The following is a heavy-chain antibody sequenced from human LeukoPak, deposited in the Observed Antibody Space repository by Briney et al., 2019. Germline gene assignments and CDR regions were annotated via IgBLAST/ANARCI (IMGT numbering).Heavy chain of an antibody. J-gene: IGHJ4*02. CDR3: AIYDYVWGSYPYY. CDR2: INPSGGST. V-gene: IGHV1-46*01. D-gene: IGHD3-16*01. Sequence: GASVKVSCKASGYTFTSYYMHWVRQAPGQGLEWMGIINPSGGSTSYAQKFQGRVTMTRDTSTSTAYMELSSLRSEDTAVYYCAIYDYVWGSYPYYWGQGTLVTVSS. CDR1: GYTFTSYY.